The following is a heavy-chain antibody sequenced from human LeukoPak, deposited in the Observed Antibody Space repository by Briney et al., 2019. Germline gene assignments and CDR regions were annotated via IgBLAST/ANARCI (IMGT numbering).Heavy chain of an antibody. V-gene: IGHV3-21*01. D-gene: IGHD3-22*01. CDR3: ARDLSNYYDSSGFDY. Sequence: GGSLRLSCAASGFTFSSYSMNWVRQAPGKGLEWVSYISSNNNYIYYADSVKGRFTISRDNAKNSLYLQMNSMRVEDTAVYYCARDLSNYYDSSGFDYWGQGTLVTVSS. CDR1: GFTFSSYS. CDR2: ISSNNNYI. J-gene: IGHJ4*02.